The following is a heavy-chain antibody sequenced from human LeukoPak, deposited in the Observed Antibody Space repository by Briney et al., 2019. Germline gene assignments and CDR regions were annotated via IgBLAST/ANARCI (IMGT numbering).Heavy chain of an antibody. V-gene: IGHV3-33*06. D-gene: IGHD4-4*01. CDR1: GFTFSSYG. CDR3: AKSMTTVSHSDY. CDR2: IWYDGSNK. J-gene: IGHJ4*02. Sequence: GRSLSLSCAASGFTFSSYGMHWVRQAPGKGLEWVAVIWYDGSNKYYADSVKGRFTISRDNSKNTLYLQMNSLRAEDTAVYYCAKSMTTVSHSDYWGQGTLVTVSS.